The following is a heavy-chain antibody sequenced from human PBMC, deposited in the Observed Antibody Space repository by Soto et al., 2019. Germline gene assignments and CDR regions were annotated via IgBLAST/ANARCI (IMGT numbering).Heavy chain of an antibody. D-gene: IGHD2-15*01. CDR3: ARSIVLGYCSGGSCYYAFDI. Sequence: QVQLVQSGAEVKKPGSSVKVSCKASGGTFSSYAISWVRQAPGQGLEWMGGIIPIFGTANYAQKFQGRVTITADESTSTAYMELSSLRSEDTAVYYCARSIVLGYCSGGSCYYAFDIWGQGTMVTVSS. CDR2: IIPIFGTA. V-gene: IGHV1-69*01. J-gene: IGHJ3*02. CDR1: GGTFSSYA.